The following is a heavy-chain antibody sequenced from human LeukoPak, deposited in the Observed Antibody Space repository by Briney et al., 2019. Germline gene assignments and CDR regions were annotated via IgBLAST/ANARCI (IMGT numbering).Heavy chain of an antibody. CDR1: GDSISNFY. CDR3: ARGNYVYNWFDP. Sequence: PSETLSLTCTVSGDSISNFYWSWIRQPAGKGLEWIGRIYTSGSTNYNPSLKSRVTMSVDTSKNQFSLKLSSVTAADTAVYYCARGNYVYNWFDPWGQGTLVTVSS. CDR2: IYTSGST. V-gene: IGHV4-4*07. D-gene: IGHD3-16*01. J-gene: IGHJ5*02.